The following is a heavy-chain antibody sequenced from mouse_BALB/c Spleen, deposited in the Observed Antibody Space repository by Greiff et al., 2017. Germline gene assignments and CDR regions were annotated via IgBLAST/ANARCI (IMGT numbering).Heavy chain of an antibody. CDR1: GYAFTNYL. CDR2: INPGSGGT. CDR3: ARSGGNYGFAY. Sequence: VQLQQSGAELVRPGTSVKVSCKASGYAFTNYLIEWVKQRPGQGLEWIGVINPGSGGTNYNEKFKGKATLTADKSSSTAYMQLSSLTSDDSAVYFCARSGGNYGFAYWGQGTLVTVSA. D-gene: IGHD2-1*01. V-gene: IGHV1-54*01. J-gene: IGHJ3*01.